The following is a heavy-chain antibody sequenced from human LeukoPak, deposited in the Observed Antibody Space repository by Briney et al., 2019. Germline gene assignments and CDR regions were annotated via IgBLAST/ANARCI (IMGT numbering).Heavy chain of an antibody. V-gene: IGHV3-23*01. CDR1: GFTFSSYG. J-gene: IGHJ4*02. Sequence: QPGGTLRLSCAASGFTFSSYGMSWVRQAPGKGLEWVSAISGSGGSTYYADSVKGRFTISRDNSKNTLYLQMNSLRAEDTAVYYCAKEALSDILTGSLDYWDQGTLVTVSS. D-gene: IGHD3-9*01. CDR3: AKEALSDILTGSLDY. CDR2: ISGSGGST.